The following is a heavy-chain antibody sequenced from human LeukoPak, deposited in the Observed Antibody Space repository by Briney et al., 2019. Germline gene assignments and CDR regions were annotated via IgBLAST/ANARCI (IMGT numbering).Heavy chain of an antibody. CDR1: GFTFSSYG. J-gene: IGHJ4*02. CDR3: AKDEGQQQLEYYFDY. V-gene: IGHV3-30*18. Sequence: GESLRLSCAASGFTFSSYGMHWVRQAPGKGLEWVAVISYDGSNKYYADSVKGRFTISRDNSKNTLYLQMNSLRAEATAVYYCAKDEGQQQLEYYFDYWGQGTLVTVSS. D-gene: IGHD6-13*01. CDR2: ISYDGSNK.